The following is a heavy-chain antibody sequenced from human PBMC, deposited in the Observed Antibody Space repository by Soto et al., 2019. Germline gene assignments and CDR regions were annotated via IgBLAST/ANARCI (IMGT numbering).Heavy chain of an antibody. CDR3: AKDSHSGSYYYYYYMDV. CDR1: GFTFSSYA. Sequence: GGSLRLSCAASGFTFSSYAMSWVRQAPGKGLEWVSAISGSGGSTYYADSVKGRFTISRDNSKNTLYLQMNGLRAEDTAVYYCAKDSHSGSYYYYYYMDVWGKGTTVTVSS. CDR2: ISGSGGST. V-gene: IGHV3-23*01. J-gene: IGHJ6*03. D-gene: IGHD1-26*01.